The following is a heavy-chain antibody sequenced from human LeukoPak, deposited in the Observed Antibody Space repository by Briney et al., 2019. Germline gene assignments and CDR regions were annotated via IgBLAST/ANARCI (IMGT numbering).Heavy chain of an antibody. J-gene: IGHJ4*02. CDR2: ISYDGSNK. V-gene: IGHV3-30-3*01. CDR3: ARDGESGSYYAY. CDR1: GFTFSSYA. D-gene: IGHD1-26*01. Sequence: GRSLRLSCVASGFTFSSYAMHWVRQAPGKGLEWVAVISYDGSNKYYADSVKGRFTISRDNSKNTLYLQMNSLRAEDTAVYYCARDGESGSYYAYWGQGTLVTVSS.